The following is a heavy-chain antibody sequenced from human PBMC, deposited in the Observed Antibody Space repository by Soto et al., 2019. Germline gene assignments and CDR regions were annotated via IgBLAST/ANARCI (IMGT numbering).Heavy chain of an antibody. V-gene: IGHV3-23*01. D-gene: IGHD3-10*01. CDR1: GFTFSSYA. CDR2: ISGGGGST. Sequence: EVQLLESGGGLVQPGGSLRLSCAASGFTFSSYAMSWVRQAPGKGLEWVSAISGGGGSTYYADSVKGRFTISRDNAKNALYLQMNSRRAEDTAVYYFAKASGWFGEFDYWGQGALVTVSS. CDR3: AKASGWFGEFDY. J-gene: IGHJ4*02.